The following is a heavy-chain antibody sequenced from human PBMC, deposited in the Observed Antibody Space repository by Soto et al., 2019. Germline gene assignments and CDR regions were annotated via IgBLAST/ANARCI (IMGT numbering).Heavy chain of an antibody. D-gene: IGHD6-19*01. Sequence: GGSLRLSCAASGFTFSSYAMHWVRQAPGKGLEYVSAISSNGGSTYYANSVKGRFTISRDNSKNTLYLQMGSLRAEDMAVYYCAIEGSSGWYRNWLDPWGQGTLVTVSS. J-gene: IGHJ5*02. CDR1: GFTFSSYA. CDR2: ISSNGGST. V-gene: IGHV3-64*01. CDR3: AIEGSSGWYRNWLDP.